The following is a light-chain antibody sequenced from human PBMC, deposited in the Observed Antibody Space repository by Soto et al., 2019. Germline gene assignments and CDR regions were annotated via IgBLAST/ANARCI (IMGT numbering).Light chain of an antibody. Sequence: QSALTQPPSVSGAPGQRVTSSCTGSSSNIGSGYDVHWYQQLPGTAPKLLIYGNNNRPSGVPDRFSGSKSGTSASLAITGLQAEDEADYYCQSYDTSLRGSTWVSCGGTKLTVL. CDR2: GNN. CDR3: QSYDTSLRGSTWV. CDR1: SSNIGSGYD. J-gene: IGLJ3*02. V-gene: IGLV1-40*01.